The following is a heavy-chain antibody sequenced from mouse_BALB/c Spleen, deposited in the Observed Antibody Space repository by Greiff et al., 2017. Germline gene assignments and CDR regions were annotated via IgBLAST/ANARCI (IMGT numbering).Heavy chain of an antibody. D-gene: IGHD2-3*01. J-gene: IGHJ4*01. CDR2: IWGDGST. CDR1: GFSLTGYG. Sequence: VQVVESGPGLVAPSQSLSITCTVSGFSLTGYGVNWVRQPPGKGLEWLGMIWGDGSTDYNSALKSRLSISKDNSKSQVFLKMNSLQTDDTARYYCARAGDGYFYAMDYWGQGTSVTVSS. V-gene: IGHV2-6-7*01. CDR3: ARAGDGYFYAMDY.